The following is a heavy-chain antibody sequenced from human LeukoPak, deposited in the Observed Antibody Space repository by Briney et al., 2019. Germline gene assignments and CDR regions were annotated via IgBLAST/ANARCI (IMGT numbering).Heavy chain of an antibody. J-gene: IGHJ4*02. CDR3: ASPPHISTAYYPFAH. Sequence: GESLKISCQSSGYSFTDYWIVWVRQVPGKGLEWMGIISPLHSDSRYSPSFQGQVTISADNSISTSYLQWSSLKASDTAMYYCASPPHISTAYYPFAHWAQGTLVSVSS. V-gene: IGHV5-51*01. D-gene: IGHD3-9*01. CDR2: ISPLHSDS. CDR1: GYSFTDYW.